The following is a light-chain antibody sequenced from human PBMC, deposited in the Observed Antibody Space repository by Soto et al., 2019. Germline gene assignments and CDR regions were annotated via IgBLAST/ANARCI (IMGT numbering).Light chain of an antibody. CDR2: GAS. CDR1: QSVSSNY. Sequence: EIVLTQSPGTLSLSPGERATLSCRASQSVSSNYLAWYQQKPGQAPRLLIYGASTRATGIPDRFSGSGSGTDFTLTISRLEPEDFAVYYCQHRYNWPPLTFGGGTKVEIK. CDR3: QHRYNWPPLT. J-gene: IGKJ4*01. V-gene: IGKV3D-20*02.